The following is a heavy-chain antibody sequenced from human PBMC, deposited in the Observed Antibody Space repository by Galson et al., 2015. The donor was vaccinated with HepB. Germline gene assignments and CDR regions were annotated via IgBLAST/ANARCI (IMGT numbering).Heavy chain of an antibody. J-gene: IGHJ5*02. CDR2: ISGNGGST. CDR3: ARERLSGMISYDWFDP. CDR1: GFIFNNYA. Sequence: SLRLSCAASGFIFNNYAMNWVRQAPGKGPEWVSSISGNGGSTYYADSVKGRFTISRDNSKNTVYLQMNSLGADDTAIYYCARERLSGMISYDWFDPWGQGIQVTVSS. V-gene: IGHV3-23*01. D-gene: IGHD3-16*01.